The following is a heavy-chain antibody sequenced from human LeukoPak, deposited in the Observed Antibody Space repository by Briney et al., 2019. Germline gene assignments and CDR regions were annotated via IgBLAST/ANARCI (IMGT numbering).Heavy chain of an antibody. Sequence: GGSLRLSCAASGFTFSDAWMTWVRQAPGKGLEWVGRIRSKTHGGTTDYAAPVRGRFTISRDDSRSTLSLQMNSLKTEDTAVYYCTTPDPYSPDKSGYYSWGQGTLVTVSS. CDR1: GFTFSDAW. V-gene: IGHV3-15*01. D-gene: IGHD3-3*01. CDR2: IRSKTHGGTT. J-gene: IGHJ5*02. CDR3: TTPDPYSPDKSGYYS.